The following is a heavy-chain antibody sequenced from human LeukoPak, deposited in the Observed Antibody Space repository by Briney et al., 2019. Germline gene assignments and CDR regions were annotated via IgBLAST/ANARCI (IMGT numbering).Heavy chain of an antibody. D-gene: IGHD3-10*01. CDR1: GFTFDDYA. CDR3: AKDLGVSRYYYGSGSYYRCDY. Sequence: GGSLRLSCAASGFTFDDYAMHWVRQAPGKGLEWVSGISWNSGSIGYADSVKGRFTISRDNSKNTLYLQMNSLRAEDTAVYYCAKDLGVSRYYYGSGSYYRCDYWGQGTLVTVSS. V-gene: IGHV3-9*01. J-gene: IGHJ4*02. CDR2: ISWNSGSI.